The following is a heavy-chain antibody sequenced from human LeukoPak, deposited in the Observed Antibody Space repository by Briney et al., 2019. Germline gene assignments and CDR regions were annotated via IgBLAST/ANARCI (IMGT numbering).Heavy chain of an antibody. CDR2: ISYDGSNK. CDR1: GFTFSSYG. CDR3: AKDVRYCSSTSRPSASYYYYGMDV. J-gene: IGHJ6*02. D-gene: IGHD2-2*01. V-gene: IGHV3-30*18. Sequence: GRSLRLSCAASGFTFSSYGMHWVRQAPGKGLEWVAVISYDGSNKYYADSVKGRFTISRDNSKNTLYLQMNSLRAEDTAVYYCAKDVRYCSSTSRPSASYYYYGMDVWGQGTTVTVSS.